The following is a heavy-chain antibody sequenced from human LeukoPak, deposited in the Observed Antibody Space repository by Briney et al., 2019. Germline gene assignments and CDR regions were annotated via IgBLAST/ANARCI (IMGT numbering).Heavy chain of an antibody. CDR2: ISGSGGST. D-gene: IGHD2-2*01. CDR1: GFTFSSYT. J-gene: IGHJ4*02. CDR3: AKRRSCSSTSCYTYFNY. Sequence: GGSLRLSCAASGFTFSSYTMSWVRQAPGKGLEWVSAISGSGGSTYYADSVKGRFTISRDNSKNTLYLQMNSLRAEDTAVYYCAKRRSCSSTSCYTYFNYWGQGTLVTVSS. V-gene: IGHV3-23*01.